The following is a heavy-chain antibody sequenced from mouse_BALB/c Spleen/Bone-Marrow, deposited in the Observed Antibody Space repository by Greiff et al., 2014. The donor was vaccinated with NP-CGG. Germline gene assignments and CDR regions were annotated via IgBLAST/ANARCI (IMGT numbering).Heavy chain of an antibody. Sequence: VQLQQSGAELVKPGASVKLSCTASGFNIKDTYMHWVKQRPEQGLEWIGRIDPANGNTKYDPKFQGKATITADTSSNTAYLQLSSPTSEDTAVYYCARYDYGWYFYVWGAGTTVTVSS. J-gene: IGHJ1*01. CDR3: ARYDYGWYFYV. CDR1: GFNIKDTY. V-gene: IGHV14-3*02. CDR2: IDPANGNT. D-gene: IGHD1-1*01.